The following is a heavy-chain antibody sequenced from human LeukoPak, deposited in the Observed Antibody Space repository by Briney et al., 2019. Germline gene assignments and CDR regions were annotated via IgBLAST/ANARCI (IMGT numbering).Heavy chain of an antibody. Sequence: GGSLRPSCAASGFTFRSYGMHWVRQAPGKGLEWMAVISYDGSNEYYVDSVKGRFTISRDNSKNTLYLQTDSLRAEDTAVYYCARAPSGYYPYFDYWGQGTLVTVSS. V-gene: IGHV3-30*03. J-gene: IGHJ4*02. CDR3: ARAPSGYYPYFDY. CDR1: GFTFRSYG. CDR2: ISYDGSNE. D-gene: IGHD3-22*01.